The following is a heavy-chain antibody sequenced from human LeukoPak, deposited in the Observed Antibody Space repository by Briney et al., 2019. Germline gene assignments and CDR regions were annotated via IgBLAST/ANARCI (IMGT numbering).Heavy chain of an antibody. D-gene: IGHD3-10*01. V-gene: IGHV4-4*07. CDR1: GGSISSYY. Sequence: PSETLSLTCTDSGGSISSYYWSWIRQPAGKELEWLGRIYTSGSSNYNPSLKSRVTMSVDTSKNQFSLKLSSVTAADTAVYYCARTMVRGVIIFDYWGQGTLVTVSS. CDR2: IYTSGSS. CDR3: ARTMVRGVIIFDY. J-gene: IGHJ4*02.